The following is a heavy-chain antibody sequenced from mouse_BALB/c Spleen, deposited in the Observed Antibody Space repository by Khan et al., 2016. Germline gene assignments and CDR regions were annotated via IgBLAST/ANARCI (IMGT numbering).Heavy chain of an antibody. V-gene: IGHV1-87*01. J-gene: IGHJ1*01. CDR3: ARGKGLRYWCFDV. Sequence: QVQLQQSGAELARPGASVKLSCKASGYTFTSYWMQWVKQRPGRGLEWIGAIYPGDGDTRYTQKFKGKATLTADKSSSTAYMQLSSLASEDSAVYYCARGKGLRYWCFDVWGAGTTVTVSS. D-gene: IGHD1-1*01. CDR1: GYTFTSYW. CDR2: IYPGDGDT.